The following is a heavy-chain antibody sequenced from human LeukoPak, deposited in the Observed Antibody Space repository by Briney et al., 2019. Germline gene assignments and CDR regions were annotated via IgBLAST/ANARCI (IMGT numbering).Heavy chain of an antibody. CDR3: ARGQQVHSSSWP. J-gene: IGHJ4*02. Sequence: SETLSLTCAVYGGSFSGYYWSWIRQPPGKGLEWIGEINHSGSTNYNLSLKSRVTISVDTSKNQFSLKLSSVTAADTAVYYCARGQQVHSSSWPWGQGTLVTVSS. CDR1: GGSFSGYY. D-gene: IGHD6-13*01. V-gene: IGHV4-34*01. CDR2: INHSGST.